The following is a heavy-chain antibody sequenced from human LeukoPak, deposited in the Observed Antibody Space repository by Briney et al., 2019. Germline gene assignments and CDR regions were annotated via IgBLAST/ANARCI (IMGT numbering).Heavy chain of an antibody. CDR2: VNHSGST. V-gene: IGHV4-34*01. CDR1: GGSFSGYS. J-gene: IGHJ4*02. D-gene: IGHD3-22*01. Sequence: SETLSLTCAVYGGSFSGYSWNWIRQPPGKGLEWLGEVNHSGSTNHNPSLKSRVTISVNTSKNQFPLRLSSVTAADTAVYYCAKGPYYDSSGYYVYWGQGTLVTVSS. CDR3: AKGPYYDSSGYYVY.